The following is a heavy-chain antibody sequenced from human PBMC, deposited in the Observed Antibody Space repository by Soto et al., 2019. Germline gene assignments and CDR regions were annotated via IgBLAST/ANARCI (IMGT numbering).Heavy chain of an antibody. J-gene: IGHJ2*01. CDR1: GGTFSSYA. V-gene: IGHV1-69*12. D-gene: IGHD4-17*01. CDR2: IIPIFGTA. Sequence: QVQLVQSGAEVKKPGSSVKVSCKASGGTFSSYAISWVRQAPGQGLEWMGGIIPIFGTANYAQKFQGRVTMTADESTSTAYMELSSLRSGDTAVYYCAREAYGDSDAYWYFDLWGRGTLVTVSS. CDR3: AREAYGDSDAYWYFDL.